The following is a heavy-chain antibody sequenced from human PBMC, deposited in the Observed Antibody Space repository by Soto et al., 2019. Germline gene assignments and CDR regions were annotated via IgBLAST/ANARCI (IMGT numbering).Heavy chain of an antibody. V-gene: IGHV1-69*01. CDR2: IIPIFGTG. CDR3: ARDLGGYEYFDY. D-gene: IGHD5-12*01. Sequence: QVQLVQSGAEVKKPGSSVKVSCKASGGTFNTSAVTWVRQAPGQGLEWMGGIIPIFGTGNYAQKFQGRVTITADESTSPAYMELSSLRSEDTAVYYCARDLGGYEYFDYWGQGTLVTVSS. J-gene: IGHJ4*02. CDR1: GGTFNTSA.